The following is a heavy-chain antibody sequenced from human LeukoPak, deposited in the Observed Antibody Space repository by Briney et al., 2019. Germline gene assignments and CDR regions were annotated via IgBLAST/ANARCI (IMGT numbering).Heavy chain of an antibody. CDR1: GGSISSYY. CDR3: ARAVQTIFGVVTGFDP. J-gene: IGHJ5*02. V-gene: IGHV4-59*01. CDR2: IYYSGST. D-gene: IGHD3-3*01. Sequence: SETLSLTCTVSGGSISSYYWSWIRQPPGKGLEWIGYIYYSGSTNYNPSLKSRVTISVDTSKNQFSLKLSSVTAADTAVYYCARAVQTIFGVVTGFDPWGQGTPVTVSS.